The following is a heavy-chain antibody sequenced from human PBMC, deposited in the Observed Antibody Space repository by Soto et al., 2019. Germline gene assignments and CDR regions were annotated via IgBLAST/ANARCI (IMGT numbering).Heavy chain of an antibody. J-gene: IGHJ6*02. V-gene: IGHV1-2*02. Sequence: ASVKVSCKASGYTFTGYYRHWVRQAPGQGLEWMGWINPNSVGTNYAQKFQGRVTMTRDTSISTAYMELSRLRSNDTAVYYCAREYSYERWLMGVYGMDVWGHGTTVTTSS. D-gene: IGHD5-18*01. CDR1: GYTFTGYY. CDR3: AREYSYERWLMGVYGMDV. CDR2: INPNSVGT.